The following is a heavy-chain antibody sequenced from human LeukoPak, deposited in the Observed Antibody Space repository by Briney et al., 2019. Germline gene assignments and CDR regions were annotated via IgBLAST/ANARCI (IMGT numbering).Heavy chain of an antibody. D-gene: IGHD1-1*01. V-gene: IGHV1-46*01. CDR3: ARADDLERRRGAFDI. J-gene: IGHJ3*02. Sequence: ASVKVSCKASGYTFTSYYMHWVRQAPGQGLEWMGIINPSGGSTSYAQKFQGRVTMTRDMSTSTVYMELSSLRSEDTAVYYCARADDLERRRGAFDIWGQGTMVTVSS. CDR2: INPSGGST. CDR1: GYTFTSYY.